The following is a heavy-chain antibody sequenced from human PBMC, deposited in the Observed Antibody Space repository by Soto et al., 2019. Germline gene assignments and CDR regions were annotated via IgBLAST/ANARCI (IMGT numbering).Heavy chain of an antibody. D-gene: IGHD6-13*01. J-gene: IGHJ6*02. CDR2: IWYDGSEK. CDR1: GFTFNHNA. Sequence: QVQLVESGGGVVQPGRSLRLSCAASGFTFNHNAMHWVRQAAGKGLEWVAQIWYDGSEKYYTDSVKGRFTISRDNFKNTVFLQMDSLRVEDTAVYYCARDGQQQAPYALDVWGQGTTVIVCS. CDR3: ARDGQQQAPYALDV. V-gene: IGHV3-33*01.